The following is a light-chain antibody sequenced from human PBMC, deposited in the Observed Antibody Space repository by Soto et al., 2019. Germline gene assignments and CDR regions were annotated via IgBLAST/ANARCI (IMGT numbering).Light chain of an antibody. V-gene: IGKV3-20*01. CDR3: QLYGDSPT. CDR2: NIF. J-gene: IGKJ4*01. Sequence: ESVLTQSPNTLSLSPGERATLSCRASQAVNSIFLAWFQQKPGQSPRLLMYNIFTRATGVPDRISGSGSGTDFTLPISRLEPEDSAIYSCQLYGDSPTFGGGTKVDIK. CDR1: QAVNSIF.